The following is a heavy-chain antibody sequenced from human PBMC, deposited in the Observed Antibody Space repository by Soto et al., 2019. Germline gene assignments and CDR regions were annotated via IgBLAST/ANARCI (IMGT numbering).Heavy chain of an antibody. D-gene: IGHD6-19*01. CDR1: GFKFDDFG. CDR2: ISFQSGTK. Sequence: GGSLRLSCAASGFKFDDFGMHWVRQAPGKGLEWVSSISFQSGTKQYADSVKGRFTISRDNAKNTLYLQMNSLRLADTAFYYCAKEVWDGQWKEGVLHYWGQGTMVTVYS. J-gene: IGHJ4*02. V-gene: IGHV3-9*01. CDR3: AKEVWDGQWKEGVLHY.